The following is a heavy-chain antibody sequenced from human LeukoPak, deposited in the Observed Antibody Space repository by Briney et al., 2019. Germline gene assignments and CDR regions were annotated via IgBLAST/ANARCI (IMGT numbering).Heavy chain of an antibody. CDR1: GYTFTTYE. D-gene: IGHD2-15*01. Sequence: ASVKVSCKASGYTFTTYEIYWVRQATGQGLEWVGWMSPNSGNTVYAQKFQGRVTITRNISISTVYLELSSLRSEDTAVYYCAKDSGSCSGGSCDYGGAFDIWGQGTMVTVSS. J-gene: IGHJ3*02. CDR3: AKDSGSCSGGSCDYGGAFDI. CDR2: MSPNSGNT. V-gene: IGHV1-8*03.